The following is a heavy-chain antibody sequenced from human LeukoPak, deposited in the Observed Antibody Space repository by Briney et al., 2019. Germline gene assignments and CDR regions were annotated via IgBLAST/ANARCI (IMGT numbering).Heavy chain of an antibody. CDR1: GFTFSDFE. CDR2: ITSSGRNV. V-gene: IGHV3-48*03. Sequence: GGSLRLSCAAFGFTFSDFEMHWVRQAPGKGLEWVSYITSSGRNVYYADSVKGRFTISRDNAKSSLYLQMNRLRAEDTAVYYCASVRRYSGYDYLSYYFDSWGQGTLVTVSS. J-gene: IGHJ4*02. CDR3: ASVRRYSGYDYLSYYFDS. D-gene: IGHD5-12*01.